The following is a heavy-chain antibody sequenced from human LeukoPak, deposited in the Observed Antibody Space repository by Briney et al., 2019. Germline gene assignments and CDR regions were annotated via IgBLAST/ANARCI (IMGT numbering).Heavy chain of an antibody. CDR1: GFTFSSYW. CDR3: ARETGTMIVAVNNPLSD. V-gene: IGHV3-7*01. D-gene: IGHD3-22*01. CDR2: IKQDGSEK. J-gene: IGHJ4*02. Sequence: GGSLRLSCAASGFTFSSYWMSWVRQAPGKGLEWVANIKQDGSEKYYVDSVKGRFTISRDNAKNSLYLQMNSLRAEDTAVYYCARETGTMIVAVNNPLSDWGQGTLVTVSS.